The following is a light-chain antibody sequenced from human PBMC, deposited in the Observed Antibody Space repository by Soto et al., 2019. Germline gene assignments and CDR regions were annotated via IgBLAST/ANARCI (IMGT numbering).Light chain of an antibody. V-gene: IGLV2-14*01. Sequence: QSVLTQPASLSGSPVQSITISGTGTSSDVCGYNYVSWYQQHPGKAPKLMIYEVSNRPSGVSTRFSGSKSGKTASLTISGLQAEEEADYYCSSYTSSSTWVFGGGTKLTVL. CDR1: SSDVCGYNY. J-gene: IGLJ3*02. CDR2: EVS. CDR3: SSYTSSSTWV.